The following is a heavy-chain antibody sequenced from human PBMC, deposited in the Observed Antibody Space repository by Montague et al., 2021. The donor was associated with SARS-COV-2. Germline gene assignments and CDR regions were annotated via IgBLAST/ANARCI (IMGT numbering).Heavy chain of an antibody. D-gene: IGHD1-26*01. J-gene: IGHJ4*02. CDR1: GGSISSSIYY. V-gene: IGHV4-39*01. CDR2: HYYSVST. CDR3: AHVVVGDAELAD. Sequence: SETLSLTCTVSGGSISSSIYYWAWICQPPGKGLEWVGSHYYSVSTYYNPSLKSRVSISADTSKNQFSLTLSSVTATDTAVYFCAHVVVGDAELADWGQGTLVTVSS.